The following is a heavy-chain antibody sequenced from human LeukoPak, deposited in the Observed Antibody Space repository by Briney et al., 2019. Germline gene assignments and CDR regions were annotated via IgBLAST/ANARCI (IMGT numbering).Heavy chain of an antibody. CDR3: AKDPLYYGSGRQNWFDP. CDR2: IRYDGSNK. D-gene: IGHD3-10*01. V-gene: IGHV3-30*02. CDR1: GFTFSSYG. Sequence: GGSLRLSCAASGFTFSSYGMHWVRQAPGKGLEWVAFIRYDGSNKYYADSVKGRFTISRDNSKNTLYLQMNSLRAEDTAVYYCAKDPLYYGSGRQNWFDPWGQGTLVTVSS. J-gene: IGHJ5*02.